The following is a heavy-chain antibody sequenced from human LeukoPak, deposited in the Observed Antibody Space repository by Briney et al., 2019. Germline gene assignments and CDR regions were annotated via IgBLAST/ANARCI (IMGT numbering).Heavy chain of an antibody. CDR3: ANYYYDSSGYLYGYFDY. CDR1: GYTFTSYD. J-gene: IGHJ4*02. D-gene: IGHD3-22*01. Sequence: ASVKVSCKASGYTFTSYDINWVRQATGQGLEWMGRMNPNSGNTGYAQKFQGRVTITTDESTSTAYMELSSLRSEDTAVYYCANYYYDSSGYLYGYFDYWGQGTLVTVSS. CDR2: MNPNSGNT. V-gene: IGHV1-8*01.